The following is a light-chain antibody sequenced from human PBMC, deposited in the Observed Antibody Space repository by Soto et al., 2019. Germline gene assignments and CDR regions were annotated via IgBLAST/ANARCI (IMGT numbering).Light chain of an antibody. V-gene: IGLV2-14*01. CDR2: EVS. J-gene: IGLJ1*01. CDR1: SSDVGGYMY. CDR3: SSYTSRSALYV. Sequence: QSVLTQPASVSGSPGQSITISCTGTSSDVGGYMYVSWYQQHPDKAPKLMIYEVSNRPSGVSNRFSGSKSGNTASLTISGLQAEDEADYYCSSYTSRSALYVFGTGTKLTVL.